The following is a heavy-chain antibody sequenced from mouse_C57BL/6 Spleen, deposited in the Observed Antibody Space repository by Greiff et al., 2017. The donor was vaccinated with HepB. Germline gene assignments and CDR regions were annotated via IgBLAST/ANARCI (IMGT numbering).Heavy chain of an antibody. D-gene: IGHD2-2*01. CDR2: IYPGSGNT. CDR1: GYSFTSYY. J-gene: IGHJ1*03. V-gene: IGHV1-66*01. Sequence: QVQLQQSGPELVKPGASVKISCKASGYSFTSYYIHWVKQRPGQGLEWIGWIYPGSGNTKYNEKFKGKATLTADTSSSTAYMQLSSLTSEASAVYYGAREEVTTGYFDVWGTGTTVTVSS. CDR3: AREEVTTGYFDV.